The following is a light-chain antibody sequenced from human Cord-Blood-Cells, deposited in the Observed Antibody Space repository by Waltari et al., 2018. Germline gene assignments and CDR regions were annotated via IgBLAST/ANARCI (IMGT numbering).Light chain of an antibody. J-gene: IGKJ4*02. V-gene: IGKV3-11*01. CDR1: RSVSSY. Sequence: ELVLTQSPATLSLSPGERATLSCWASRSVSSYLAWYQQKPGQAPRLLIYDASNRATGIPARFSGSGSGTDFTLTISSLEPEDFAVYYCQQRSNWPLTFGGGTKVEIK. CDR3: QQRSNWPLT. CDR2: DAS.